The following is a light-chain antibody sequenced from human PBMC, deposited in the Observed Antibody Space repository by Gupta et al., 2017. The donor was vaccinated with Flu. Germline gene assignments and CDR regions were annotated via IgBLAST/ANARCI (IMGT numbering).Light chain of an antibody. V-gene: IGLV2-8*01. J-gene: IGLJ1*01. CDR1: SSDVGGYNL. CDR2: EVT. CDR3: TSYAGSNIWV. Sequence: QSALTQPPPASGSPGPSVTISCTGTSSDVGGYNLVSWYQQPPANPPILIIYEVTKRPAVAPDRFAATKAVTTALLTVSGHQAEDEAYYYCTSYAGSNIWVFGTGTKVTVL.